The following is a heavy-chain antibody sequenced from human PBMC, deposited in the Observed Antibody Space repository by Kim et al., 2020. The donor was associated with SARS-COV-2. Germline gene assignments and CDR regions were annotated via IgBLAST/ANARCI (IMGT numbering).Heavy chain of an antibody. CDR1: GFTFSDYY. CDR2: ISSSGSYT. V-gene: IGHV3-11*06. J-gene: IGHJ4*02. CDR3: VGDPRCSRGYHRLHLFDY. Sequence: GGSLRLSCAASGFTFSDYYMRWIRQAPGKGLEWVSYISSSGSYTNYADSVKGRFTISRDNAKNSLYLQMNSLRAEDTAVYYCVGDPRCSRGYHRLHLFDYWGRGTLVTVSS. D-gene: IGHD4-4*01.